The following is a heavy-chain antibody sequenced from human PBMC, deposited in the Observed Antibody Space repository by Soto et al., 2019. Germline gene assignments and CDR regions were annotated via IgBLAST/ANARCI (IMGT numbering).Heavy chain of an antibody. CDR2: ISGSGGST. Sequence: PGGSLRLSCAASGFTFSGYAMSWVRQAPGKGLEWLSAISGSGGSTYYADSVKGRFTISRDNSKNTPYLQMNSLRAEDTAVYYCAKWDLEAAGISPFFDYCGQGPPVPVFS. CDR3: AKWDLEAAGISPFFDY. J-gene: IGHJ4*02. D-gene: IGHD6-13*01. CDR1: GFTFSGYA. V-gene: IGHV3-23*01.